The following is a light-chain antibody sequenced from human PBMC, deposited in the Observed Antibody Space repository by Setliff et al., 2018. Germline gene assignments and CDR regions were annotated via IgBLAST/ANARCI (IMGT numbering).Light chain of an antibody. V-gene: IGLV2-8*01. J-gene: IGLJ1*01. CDR3: SSYAGSLYV. CDR2: EVS. CDR1: SSDVGGYNY. Sequence: ALAQPPSASGSPGQSVTISCTGTSSDVGGYNYVSWYQQHPGKAPKLMIYEVSKRPSGVPDRFSGSKSGNTASLTVSGLQAEDEADYYCSSYAGSLYVFGTGTKGTVL.